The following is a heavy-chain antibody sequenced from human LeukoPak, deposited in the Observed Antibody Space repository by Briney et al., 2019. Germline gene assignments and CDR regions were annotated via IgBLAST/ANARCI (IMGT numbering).Heavy chain of an antibody. J-gene: IGHJ4*02. D-gene: IGHD6-19*01. Sequence: SETLSLTCTVSGGSISSHFWSWIRQPPGKGPEWIGNIYNSGTTNYNPSLKSGVTISVDTSKNQLSLQLTSVTAADTAVYYCTKATQWLAFGYWGRGTLVTVSS. CDR2: IYNSGTT. CDR3: TKATQWLAFGY. V-gene: IGHV4-59*11. CDR1: GGSISSHF.